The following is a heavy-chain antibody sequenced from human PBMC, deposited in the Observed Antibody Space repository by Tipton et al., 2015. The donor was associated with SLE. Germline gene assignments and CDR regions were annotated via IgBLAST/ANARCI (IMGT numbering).Heavy chain of an antibody. CDR1: GFTFSLYR. CDR3: ANFGDYGGAY. CDR2: ISGSGGSM. J-gene: IGHJ4*02. D-gene: IGHD4/OR15-4a*01. Sequence: SLRLSCVASGFTFSLYRMNWVRQAPGKGLEWVSSISGSGGSMNYADSLKGRFTISRDNAKNSLYLQINTLRAEDTAMYYCANFGDYGGAYWGQGTLVTVSS. V-gene: IGHV3-21*01.